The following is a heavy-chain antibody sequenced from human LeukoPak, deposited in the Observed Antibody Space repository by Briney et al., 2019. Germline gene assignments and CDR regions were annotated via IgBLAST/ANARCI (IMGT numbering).Heavy chain of an antibody. Sequence: PGGSLRLSCAAPGFTFSSYAMHWVRQAPGKGPEYVSAISSNGGSTYYANSVKGRFTISRDNSKNTLYLQMGSLRAEDMAVYYCAREGATLRSYYYYGMDVWGQGTTVTVSS. J-gene: IGHJ6*02. CDR1: GFTFSSYA. CDR2: ISSNGGST. D-gene: IGHD1-26*01. V-gene: IGHV3-64*01. CDR3: AREGATLRSYYYYGMDV.